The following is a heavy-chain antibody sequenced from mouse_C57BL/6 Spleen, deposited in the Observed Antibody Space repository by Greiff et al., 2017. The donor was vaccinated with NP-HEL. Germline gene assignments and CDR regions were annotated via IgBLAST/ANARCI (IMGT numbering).Heavy chain of an antibody. CDR1: GYTFTDYN. J-gene: IGHJ1*03. CDR3: ARRCTTVLGLYFDV. V-gene: IGHV1-18*01. Sequence: VQLQQPGPELVKPGASVKISCKASGYTFTDYNMDWVKQSPGKSLEWIGDINPNNGGTIYNQKFKGKATLTVDKSSSTAYMELRSLTSEDTAVYYCARRCTTVLGLYFDVWGTGTTVTVSS. D-gene: IGHD1-1*01. CDR2: INPNNGGT.